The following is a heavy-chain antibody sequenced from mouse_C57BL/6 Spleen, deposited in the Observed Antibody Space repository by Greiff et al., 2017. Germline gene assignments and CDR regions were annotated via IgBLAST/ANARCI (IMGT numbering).Heavy chain of an antibody. J-gene: IGHJ1*03. CDR3: ARRGITGYFDV. CDR1: GYTFTSYW. CDR2: IYPSDSET. V-gene: IGHV1-61*01. Sequence: QVHVKQPGAELVRPGSSVKLSCKASGYTFTSYWMDWVKQRPGQGLEWIGNIYPSDSETHYNQKFKDKATLTVDKSSSTAYMQLSSLTSEDSAVYYCARRGITGYFDVWGTGTTVTVSS.